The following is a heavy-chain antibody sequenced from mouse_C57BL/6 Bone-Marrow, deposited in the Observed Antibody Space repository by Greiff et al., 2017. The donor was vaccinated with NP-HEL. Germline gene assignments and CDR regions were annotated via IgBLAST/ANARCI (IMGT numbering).Heavy chain of an antibody. CDR1: GYTFTDYY. CDR2: INPYNGGT. V-gene: IGHV1-19*01. D-gene: IGHD3-3*01. CDR3: ARSRGTGDWYFDV. J-gene: IGHJ1*03. Sequence: EVQLQQSGPVLVKPGASVKMSCKASGYTFTDYYMNWVKQSHGKSLEWIGVINPYNGGTSYNQKFKGKATLTVDKSSSTAYMELNSLTSEDSAVYYCARSRGTGDWYFDVWGTGTTVTVSS.